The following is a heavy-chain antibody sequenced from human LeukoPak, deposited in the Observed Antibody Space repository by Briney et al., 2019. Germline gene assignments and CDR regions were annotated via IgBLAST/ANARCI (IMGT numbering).Heavy chain of an antibody. D-gene: IGHD1-26*01. J-gene: IGHJ4*02. Sequence: GGSLRLSCAASGFTFSSYAMHWVRQAPGKGLEWVAVISYDGSNKYYADSVKGRFTISRDNSKNTLYLQMNSLRAEDTAVYYCARTSGDLTDLHVDYWGQGTLVTVSS. CDR2: ISYDGSNK. CDR3: ARTSGDLTDLHVDY. V-gene: IGHV3-30-3*01. CDR1: GFTFSSYA.